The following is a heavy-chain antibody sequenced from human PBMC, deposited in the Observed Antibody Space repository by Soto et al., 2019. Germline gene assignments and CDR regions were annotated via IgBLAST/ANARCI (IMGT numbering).Heavy chain of an antibody. CDR3: ARTSAAGKYYYGMDV. J-gene: IGHJ6*02. CDR1: GYSFTSYW. D-gene: IGHD6-13*01. Sequence: GESLKISCKGSGYSFTSYWIGWVRQMPGKGLEWMEIIYPGDSATRYSPSFQGQVTISADKSISTAYLQWSSLKASDTAMYYCARTSAAGKYYYGMDVWGQGTTVTVSS. CDR2: IYPGDSAT. V-gene: IGHV5-51*01.